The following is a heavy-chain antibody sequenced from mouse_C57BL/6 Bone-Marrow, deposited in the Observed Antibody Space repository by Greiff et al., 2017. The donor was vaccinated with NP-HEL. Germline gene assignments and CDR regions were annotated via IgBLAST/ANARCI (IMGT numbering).Heavy chain of an antibody. V-gene: IGHV3-6*01. J-gene: IGHJ2*01. CDR2: ISYDGSN. D-gene: IGHD1-1*01. CDR1: GYSITSGYY. CDR3: GRLHYYGSSPYLDY. Sequence: EVQVVESGPGLVKPSQSLSLTCSVTGYSITSGYYWNWIRQFPGNKLEWMGYISYDGSNNYNPSFKNRISITRDTSKNQSFLQLNSVTTEDTATYYCGRLHYYGSSPYLDYWGQGTTLTVSS.